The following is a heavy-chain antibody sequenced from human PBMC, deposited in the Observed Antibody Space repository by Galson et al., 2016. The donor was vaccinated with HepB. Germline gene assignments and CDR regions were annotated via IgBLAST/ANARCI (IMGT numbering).Heavy chain of an antibody. CDR3: ARGDVIPSTFYYYYSGLDV. V-gene: IGHV1-3*01. Sequence: VKVSCKASRYTFTNYAIHWVRQAPGQRLEWMGWIDAGNGNTKYSQKFQGRVTIARDTSASTAYMELSSLRSEDTAVYYCARGDVIPSTFYYYYSGLDVWGQGTTVTVSS. J-gene: IGHJ6*02. D-gene: IGHD2/OR15-2a*01. CDR2: IDAGNGNT. CDR1: RYTFTNYA.